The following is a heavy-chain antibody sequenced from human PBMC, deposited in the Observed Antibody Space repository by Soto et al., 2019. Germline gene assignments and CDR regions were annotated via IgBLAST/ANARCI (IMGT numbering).Heavy chain of an antibody. CDR2: IYHSGST. J-gene: IGHJ4*02. Sequence: QLQLQESGSGLVQPSQTLSLTCAVSGGSISSGGSSWSWIRQPPGKGLEWIGYIYHSGSTYYNPSLKSRVTLSVDRSKNQFSLKLSSVTAADTAVYYCARAGDSSGPVALGYWGQGTLVTVSS. CDR3: ARAGDSSGPVALGY. V-gene: IGHV4-30-2*01. D-gene: IGHD6-19*01. CDR1: GGSISSGGSS.